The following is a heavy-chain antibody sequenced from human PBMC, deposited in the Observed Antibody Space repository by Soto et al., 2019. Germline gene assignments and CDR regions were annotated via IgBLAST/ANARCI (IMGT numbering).Heavy chain of an antibody. CDR1: GFTFSTYS. J-gene: IGHJ4*02. D-gene: IGHD3-22*01. V-gene: IGHV3-21*01. CDR2: ISSSSRYI. Sequence: EVQLVESGGGLVKPGGSLRLSCAASGFTFSTYSMNWVRQAPGKGLEWVSSISSSSRYIYYADSLKGRFTMSRDNAKSSLFLQMNSLRAEDTAVYYCARGRGDYDDSGFYNNDGQFDYWGQGTLVTVS. CDR3: ARGRGDYDDSGFYNNDGQFDY.